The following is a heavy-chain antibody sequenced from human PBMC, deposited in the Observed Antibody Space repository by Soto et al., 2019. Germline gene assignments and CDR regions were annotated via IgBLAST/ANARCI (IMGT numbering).Heavy chain of an antibody. J-gene: IGHJ5*02. CDR2: IYYSGST. D-gene: IGHD3-3*01. CDR3: ARHASSGLRFLEWLPNWFDP. V-gene: IGHV4-39*01. CDR1: GGSISSSSYY. Sequence: SETLSLTCTVSGGSISSSSYYWGWIRQPPGKGLEWIGSIYYSGSTHYNTSLKNRVTISVDTSKNQISLKLSSVTAADTAVYYCARHASSGLRFLEWLPNWFDPWGQGTLVTVSS.